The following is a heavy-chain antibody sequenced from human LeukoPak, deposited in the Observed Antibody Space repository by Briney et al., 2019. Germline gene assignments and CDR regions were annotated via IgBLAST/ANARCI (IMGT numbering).Heavy chain of an antibody. CDR1: GFTFSSYC. D-gene: IGHD6-13*01. Sequence: GGSLRLSCAASGFTFSSYCMYWVRQAPGKGLVWVSCLNGSGSYIYYADSVEGRFTISRDNAKNSLYLQMNSLRAEDRAVYYWGRGWCTIAAAGTTAEYLQNWGEGTLVTVSS. J-gene: IGHJ1*01. CDR3: GRGWCTIAAAGTTAEYLQN. CDR2: LNGSGSYI. V-gene: IGHV3-21*01.